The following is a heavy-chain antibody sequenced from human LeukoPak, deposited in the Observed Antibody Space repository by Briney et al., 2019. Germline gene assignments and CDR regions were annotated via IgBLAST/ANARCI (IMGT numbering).Heavy chain of an antibody. CDR1: GYTFTSYY. D-gene: IGHD3-9*01. Sequence: ASVKVSCKASGYTFTSYYMHWVRQAPGQGLEWMGIINPSGGSTSYAQKFQGRVTMTRDTSTSTVYMELSSLRSEDTAVYYCAKALRYFDWLSMYYFDYWGQGTLVTVSS. V-gene: IGHV1-46*01. J-gene: IGHJ4*02. CDR2: INPSGGST. CDR3: AKALRYFDWLSMYYFDY.